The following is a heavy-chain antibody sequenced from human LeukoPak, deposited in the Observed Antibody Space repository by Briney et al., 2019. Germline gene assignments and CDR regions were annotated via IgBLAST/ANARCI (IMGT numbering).Heavy chain of an antibody. Sequence: GASVKVSCKASGYTFTGYYMHWVRQAPGQGLEWMGWINPNSGGTNYAQKFQGRVTMTRDTSISTAYMELSRLRSDDTAVYYCARDLGRSSSAAPDYWGQGTLVTVSS. CDR1: GYTFTGYY. CDR3: ARDLGRSSSAAPDY. CDR2: INPNSGGT. V-gene: IGHV1-2*02. J-gene: IGHJ4*02. D-gene: IGHD6-6*01.